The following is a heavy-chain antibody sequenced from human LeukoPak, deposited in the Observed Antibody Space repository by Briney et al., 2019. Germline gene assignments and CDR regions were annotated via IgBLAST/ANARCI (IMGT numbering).Heavy chain of an antibody. J-gene: IGHJ5*02. Sequence: NPSETLSLTCAVSGYYIRSGYLWGWIRQSPGKGLEWLASIYYSGTTYYNPSLKSRVTLTVDTSKNHFSLKLSSVTAADTAVYYCASANFSPFYDFWSGYNGFSKWFDPWGQGTLVTVSS. CDR3: ASANFSPFYDFWSGYNGFSKWFDP. D-gene: IGHD3-3*01. CDR2: IYYSGTT. V-gene: IGHV4-38-2*01. CDR1: GYYIRSGYL.